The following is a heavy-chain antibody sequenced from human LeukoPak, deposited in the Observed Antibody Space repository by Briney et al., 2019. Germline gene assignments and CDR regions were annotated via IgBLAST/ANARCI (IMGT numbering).Heavy chain of an antibody. CDR2: IDPSDSYT. V-gene: IGHV5-10-1*01. Sequence: GESLKISCKGSGDSFTSYWISWVRQMPGKGLEWMGRIDPSDSYTNYSPSFQGHVSISADKSISTAYLQWSSLKASDTAVYYCARSSGWYTGWFDPWGQGTLVTVSS. D-gene: IGHD6-19*01. J-gene: IGHJ5*02. CDR1: GDSFTSYW. CDR3: ARSSGWYTGWFDP.